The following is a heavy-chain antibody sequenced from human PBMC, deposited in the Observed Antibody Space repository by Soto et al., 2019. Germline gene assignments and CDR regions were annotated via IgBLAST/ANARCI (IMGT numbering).Heavy chain of an antibody. V-gene: IGHV4-4*02. CDR2: TYHSGST. Sequence: QVQLQESGPGLVEPSGTLSLTCTVSGGSISTDNWWSWVRQPPGKGLEWIGETYHSGSTHYNPSPKSRVPISVDTSQTQFPPTLSSTTAADTGVYYCATAIPWGLRYWGQGTLVTVSS. CDR1: GGSISTDNW. CDR3: ATAIPWGLRY. J-gene: IGHJ4*02. D-gene: IGHD7-27*01.